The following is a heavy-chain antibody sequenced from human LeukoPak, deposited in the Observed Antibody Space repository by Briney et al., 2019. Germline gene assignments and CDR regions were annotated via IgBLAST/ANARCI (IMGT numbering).Heavy chain of an antibody. V-gene: IGHV1-18*01. Sequence: AASVKVSCKASGYSFRKYDITWVRQAPGQGLEWMGWTSVHNGNPKYAQKFQGRITMTTDTSTNTHYMELRSLRSDDTAVYYCARDVGAVAGYNFDYWGQGTLVTVSS. D-gene: IGHD6-19*01. CDR1: GYSFRKYD. CDR2: TSVHNGNP. CDR3: ARDVGAVAGYNFDY. J-gene: IGHJ4*02.